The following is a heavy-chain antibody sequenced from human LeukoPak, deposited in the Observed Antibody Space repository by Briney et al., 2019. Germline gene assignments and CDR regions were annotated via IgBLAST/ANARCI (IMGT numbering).Heavy chain of an antibody. V-gene: IGHV3-7*01. CDR1: GFTFSSYW. CDR2: IKQDGSEK. CDR3: ARSGQRWLQFYYFDY. D-gene: IGHD5-24*01. Sequence: GGSLRLSCAASGFTFSSYWMSWVRQAPGKGLEWVANIKQDGSEKYYVDSVKGRFTISRDNAKNSLYLQMNSLRAEDTAVYHCARSGQRWLQFYYFDYWGQGTLVTVSS. J-gene: IGHJ4*02.